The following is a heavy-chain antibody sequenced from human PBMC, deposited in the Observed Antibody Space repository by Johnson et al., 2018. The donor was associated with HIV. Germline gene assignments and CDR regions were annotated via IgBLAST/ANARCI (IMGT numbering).Heavy chain of an antibody. V-gene: IGHV3-7*01. D-gene: IGHD4-17*01. CDR2: IKEDGSQK. CDR3: ARGIDYGDAFDI. Sequence: VHLVESGGRMVQPGGSLGLSCAVSGFTFSRYWMTWVRQAPGKGLEWVANIKEDGSQKNYVDSVKGRFTISRDNAKNSLYLQMNSLRAEDTAVYYCARGIDYGDAFDIWGQGTMVTVSS. CDR1: GFTFSRYW. J-gene: IGHJ3*02.